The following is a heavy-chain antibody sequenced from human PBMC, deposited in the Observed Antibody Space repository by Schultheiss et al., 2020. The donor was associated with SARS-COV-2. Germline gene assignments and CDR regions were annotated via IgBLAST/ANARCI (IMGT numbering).Heavy chain of an antibody. CDR2: INHSGST. V-gene: IGHV4-34*01. CDR1: GGSFSGYY. J-gene: IGHJ4*02. D-gene: IGHD2-2*01. Sequence: SQTLSLTCAVYGGSFSGYYWSWIRQPPGKGLEWIGEINHSGSTNYNPSLKSRVTISVDTSKNQFSLKLSSVTAADTAMYYCARESGYCSSTTCSHFDYWGQGTLVTVSS. CDR3: ARESGYCSSTTCSHFDY.